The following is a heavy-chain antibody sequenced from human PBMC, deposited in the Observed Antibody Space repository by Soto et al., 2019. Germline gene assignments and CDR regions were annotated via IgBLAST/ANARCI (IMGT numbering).Heavy chain of an antibody. J-gene: IGHJ5*02. CDR3: AKDYDSSGYQGWFDP. CDR1: GFTFDDYA. CDR2: ISWNSGSI. V-gene: IGHV3-9*01. Sequence: EVQLVASGGGLVQPGRSLRLSCAASGFTFDDYAKHWVRQAPGKGLEWVSGISWNSGSIGYADSVKGRFTISRDNAKNSLYLQMISLRAEDTALYYCAKDYDSSGYQGWFDPWGQGTLVTVSS. D-gene: IGHD3-22*01.